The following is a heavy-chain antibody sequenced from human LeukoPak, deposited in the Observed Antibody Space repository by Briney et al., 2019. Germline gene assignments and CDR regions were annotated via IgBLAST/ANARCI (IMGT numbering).Heavy chain of an antibody. D-gene: IGHD1-1*01. Sequence: SETLSLTCTVSGGSISSYYWSWIRQPPGKGLEWIGSIYYSGSTYYNPSLKSRVTISVDTSKNQFSLKLSSVTAADTAVYYCARHELENWFDPWGQGTLVTVSS. J-gene: IGHJ5*02. CDR1: GGSISSYY. CDR3: ARHELENWFDP. CDR2: IYYSGST. V-gene: IGHV4-59*05.